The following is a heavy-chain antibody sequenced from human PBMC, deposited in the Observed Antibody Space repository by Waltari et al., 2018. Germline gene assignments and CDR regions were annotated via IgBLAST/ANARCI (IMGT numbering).Heavy chain of an antibody. Sequence: QVQLVQSGAEVKKPGSSVKVSCKASGGTFSSYTISWVRRAPGQGLEWMGRIIPSLGIANSEQKFQGRVTITADKSTSTAYMELSSLRSEDTAVYYCARDVLHPYNWFDPWGQGTLVTVSS. CDR3: ARDVLHPYNWFDP. CDR1: GGTFSSYT. V-gene: IGHV1-69*08. D-gene: IGHD2-15*01. J-gene: IGHJ5*02. CDR2: IIPSLGIA.